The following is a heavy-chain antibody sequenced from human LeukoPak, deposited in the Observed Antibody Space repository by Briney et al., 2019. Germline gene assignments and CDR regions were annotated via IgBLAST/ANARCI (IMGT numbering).Heavy chain of an antibody. CDR1: GGSISSSSYY. D-gene: IGHD6-6*01. V-gene: IGHV4-39*06. CDR3: ARADRIAARPGYFDY. Sequence: PSETLSLTCTVSGGSISSSSYYWGWIRQPPGKGLEWIGSIYYSASTYYNPSLKSRVTISVDTSKNQFPLKLSYVTAADTAVYYCARADRIAARPGYFDYWGQGTLVTVSS. J-gene: IGHJ4*02. CDR2: IYYSAST.